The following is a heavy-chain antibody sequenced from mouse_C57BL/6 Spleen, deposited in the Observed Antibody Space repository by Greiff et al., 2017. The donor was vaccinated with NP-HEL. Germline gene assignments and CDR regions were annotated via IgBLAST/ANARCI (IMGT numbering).Heavy chain of an antibody. J-gene: IGHJ4*01. CDR3: ARAPPLITTVVRDAMDD. D-gene: IGHD1-1*01. V-gene: IGHV3-6*01. Sequence: VQLKESGPGLVKPSQSLSLTCSVTGYSITSGYSWNWIRQFPGNKLEWMGYISYDGSNNYNPSLKNRISITRDTSKNQFFLKLNSGTTEDTATYYCARAPPLITTVVRDAMDDWGQGTSVTVSS. CDR1: GYSITSGYS. CDR2: ISYDGSN.